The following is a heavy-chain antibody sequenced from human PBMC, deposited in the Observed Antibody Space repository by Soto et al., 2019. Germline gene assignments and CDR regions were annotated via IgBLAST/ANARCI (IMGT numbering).Heavy chain of an antibody. CDR3: ARNEYSSSLRLDY. CDR1: GYTFTRYY. D-gene: IGHD6-6*01. CDR2: IIPSRGST. Sequence: ASVKVSCKASGYTFTRYYMHWVRQAPGQGLEWMGRIIPSRGSTNYAQKFQGRVTMTTDKSTSTAYMELSSLRSEDTAVYYCARNEYSSSLRLDYWGQGTLVSVSS. V-gene: IGHV1-46*01. J-gene: IGHJ4*02.